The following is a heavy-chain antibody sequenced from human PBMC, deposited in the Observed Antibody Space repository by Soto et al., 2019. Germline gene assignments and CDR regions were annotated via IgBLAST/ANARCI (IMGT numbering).Heavy chain of an antibody. Sequence: QVQLVQSGAEVKKPGASVKVSCQASGYTFTDYYMHWLRQAPGQGLEWMGWINPNSGGTKYAQKFQGRVTLTNDTSFSTACMELSRLGSDDTAVYYCARGDFDSSANYYAGWLDPWGQGTLVTVSS. V-gene: IGHV1-2*02. CDR1: GYTFTDYY. CDR3: ARGDFDSSANYYAGWLDP. J-gene: IGHJ5*02. CDR2: INPNSGGT. D-gene: IGHD3-22*01.